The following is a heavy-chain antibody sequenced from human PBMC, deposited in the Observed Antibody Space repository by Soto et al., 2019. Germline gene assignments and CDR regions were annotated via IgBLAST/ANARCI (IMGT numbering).Heavy chain of an antibody. J-gene: IGHJ6*02. CDR1: GDTFSSYA. Sequence: QVQLVQSGAEVKKPGSSVKVSCKASGDTFSSYAISGVRQAPGKGLEWMGTIIPTFGRTNYAQKVQGRLTISADDSTSTAYMELCSLVSEDTAVYYGASDPLGSFALDVWGQGPTVTVSS. CDR2: IIPTFGRT. CDR3: ASDPLGSFALDV. D-gene: IGHD3-10*02. V-gene: IGHV1-69*18.